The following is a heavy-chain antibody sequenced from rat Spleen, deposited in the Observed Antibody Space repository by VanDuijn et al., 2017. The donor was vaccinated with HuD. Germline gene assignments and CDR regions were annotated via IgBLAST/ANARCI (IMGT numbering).Heavy chain of an antibody. Sequence: EVQLVAAGGGLVQPGRSLKLSCAASGFSFSNYGMTLSREPPTKGLQWVATINYDGTSTYYRDSVQGRFTISRDNAKSTLYLQMDSLRSEDTATYYCTTEAYGGYLDYWGQGVMVTVSS. CDR3: TTEAYGGYLDY. CDR2: INYDGTST. J-gene: IGHJ2*01. CDR1: GFSFSNYG. V-gene: IGHV5-29*01. D-gene: IGHD1-11*01.